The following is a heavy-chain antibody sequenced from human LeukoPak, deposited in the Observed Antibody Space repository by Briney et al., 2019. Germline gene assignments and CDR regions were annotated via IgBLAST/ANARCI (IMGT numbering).Heavy chain of an antibody. CDR1: GGSISSSSYH. D-gene: IGHD5-18*01. V-gene: IGHV4-39*01. Sequence: PSETLSLTCTVSGGSISSSSYHWGWIRQPPGKGLEWIGSIYYSGSTYYNPSLKSQVTISVDTSKNQFSLKLSSVTAADTAVYYCARLRMDTAMVPLDYWGQGTLVTVSS. CDR3: ARLRMDTAMVPLDY. CDR2: IYYSGST. J-gene: IGHJ4*02.